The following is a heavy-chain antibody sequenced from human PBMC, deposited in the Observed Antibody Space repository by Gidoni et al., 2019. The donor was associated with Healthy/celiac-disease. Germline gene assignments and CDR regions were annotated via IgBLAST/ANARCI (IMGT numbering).Heavy chain of an antibody. Sequence: EVQLLASGGGLLQPGGSLSLSCTASGFTFRSHVMTWVRQAPGKGLEWVSGIRGSGGSTYYADSVKGRFTISRDNSKNTLYLQMNSLRAEDTAVFYCAKVLDRSSSSLDAFDIWGQGTMVTVSS. D-gene: IGHD2-2*01. CDR1: GFTFRSHV. V-gene: IGHV3-23*01. CDR3: AKVLDRSSSSLDAFDI. CDR2: IRGSGGST. J-gene: IGHJ3*02.